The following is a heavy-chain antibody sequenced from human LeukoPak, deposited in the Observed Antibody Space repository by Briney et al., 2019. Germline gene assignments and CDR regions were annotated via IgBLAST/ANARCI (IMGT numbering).Heavy chain of an antibody. CDR1: GFTFSSYA. CDR2: ISYDGSNK. CDR3: ARESTDCSSTSCYAEYFDY. V-gene: IGHV3-30*04. Sequence: PGRSLGLSCAASGFTFSSYAMHWVRQAPGKGLEWVAVISYDGSNKYYADSVKGRFTISRDNSKNTLYLQMNSLRAEDTAVYYCARESTDCSSTSCYAEYFDYWGQGTLVTVSS. D-gene: IGHD2-2*01. J-gene: IGHJ4*02.